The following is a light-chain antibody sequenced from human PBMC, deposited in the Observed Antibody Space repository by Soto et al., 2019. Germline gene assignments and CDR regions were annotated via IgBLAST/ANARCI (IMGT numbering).Light chain of an antibody. Sequence: EIVLTQSPGTLSLSPGERATLSCRASQSVSSSYLAWYQQKPGQAPRPLIYVASSRAIGIPDRFSGSGSGTDFTLTISRLEPEDFAVYYCQQYGSSPWTFGQGNKVEIK. CDR1: QSVSSSY. J-gene: IGKJ1*01. CDR3: QQYGSSPWT. CDR2: VAS. V-gene: IGKV3-20*01.